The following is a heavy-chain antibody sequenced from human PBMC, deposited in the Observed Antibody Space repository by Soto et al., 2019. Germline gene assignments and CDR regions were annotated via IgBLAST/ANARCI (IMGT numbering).Heavy chain of an antibody. CDR1: GYTFTSYG. D-gene: IGHD2-21*02. CDR3: ARNPAYCGGDCSLPPDY. J-gene: IGHJ4*02. Sequence: GASVKVSCKASGYTFTSYGISWVRQAPGQGLEWMGWISAYNGNTNYAQKLQGRVTMTTDTSTSTAYMELRSLRSDDTAVYYCARNPAYCGGDCSLPPDYWGQGTLVTVSS. CDR2: ISAYNGNT. V-gene: IGHV1-18*01.